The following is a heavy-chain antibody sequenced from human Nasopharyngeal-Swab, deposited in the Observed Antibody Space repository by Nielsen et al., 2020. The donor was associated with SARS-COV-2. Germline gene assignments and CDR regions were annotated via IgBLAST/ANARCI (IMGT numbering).Heavy chain of an antibody. J-gene: IGHJ6*03. Sequence: VLERVAVISYDGSNKYYADSVKGRFTISRDNSKNTLYLQMNSLRAEDTAVYYCAKAALIGNYFYYYYMDVWGKGTTVTVSS. D-gene: IGHD1-1*01. CDR2: ISYDGSNK. V-gene: IGHV3-30*18. CDR3: AKAALIGNYFYYYYMDV.